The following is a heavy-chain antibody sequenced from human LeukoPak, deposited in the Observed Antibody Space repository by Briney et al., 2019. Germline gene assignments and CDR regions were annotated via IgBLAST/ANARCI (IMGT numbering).Heavy chain of an antibody. V-gene: IGHV3-7*01. D-gene: IGHD1-14*01. CDR2: IKEDGSAK. J-gene: IGHJ5*02. Sequence: GGSLRLSCAASGFTFSSYAMSWVRQAPGKGLEWVANIKEDGSAKNYVDFVKGRFTISRDNAKNALYLQMNSLRVEDTAVYYCARDKAYNSFDLWGQGTLVIVSS. CDR3: ARDKAYNSFDL. CDR1: GFTFSSYA.